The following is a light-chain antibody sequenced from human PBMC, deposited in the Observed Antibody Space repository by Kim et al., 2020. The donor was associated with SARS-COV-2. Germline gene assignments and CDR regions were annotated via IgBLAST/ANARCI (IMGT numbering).Light chain of an antibody. CDR3: QQRSNWPLT. CDR1: HSVSSY. V-gene: IGKV3-11*01. CDR2: DTS. Sequence: SLAPRERATLPCRASHSVSSYLAWYQQKPGQAPRLLIYDTSHRATGIPARFSGSGSGTYYTLTISSLEPEDFAVYYCQQRSNWPLTFGGGTKLEI. J-gene: IGKJ4*01.